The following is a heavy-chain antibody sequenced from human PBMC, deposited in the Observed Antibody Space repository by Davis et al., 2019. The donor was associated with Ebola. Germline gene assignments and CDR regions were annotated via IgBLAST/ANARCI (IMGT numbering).Heavy chain of an antibody. D-gene: IGHD1-1*01. V-gene: IGHV3-21*01. CDR1: GFTFSSYI. J-gene: IGHJ4*02. Sequence: GGSLRLSCAASGFTFSSYIMNWVRQAPGKGLGWVSSISSSSSYIYYADSVKGRFTISRDNAKNSLYLQMNSLRDEDTAVYYCARGSENWNYVDYWGQGTLVTVSS. CDR2: ISSSSSYI. CDR3: ARGSENWNYVDY.